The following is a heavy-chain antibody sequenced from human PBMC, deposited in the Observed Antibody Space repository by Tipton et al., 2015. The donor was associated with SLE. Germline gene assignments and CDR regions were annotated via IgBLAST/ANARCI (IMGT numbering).Heavy chain of an antibody. CDR2: IWYDESDK. CDR3: AKDRGERFVEWHLDN. CDR1: GFTFSTYW. V-gene: IGHV3-30*02. J-gene: IGHJ4*02. D-gene: IGHD3-3*01. Sequence: GSLRLSCAVSGFTFSTYWMTWVRQAPGKGPEWVAMIWYDESDKYYADSVKGRFTISRDNSKNTLYLQMNSLRPEDTAVYYCAKDRGERFVEWHLDNWGQGTLVIVSS.